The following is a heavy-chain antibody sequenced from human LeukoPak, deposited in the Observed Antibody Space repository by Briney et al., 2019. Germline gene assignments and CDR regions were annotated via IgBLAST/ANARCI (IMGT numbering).Heavy chain of an antibody. V-gene: IGHV3-23*01. CDR2: ISGSGVTGGGT. CDR3: DVYYYDSSGIDAFDI. D-gene: IGHD3-22*01. CDR1: GFSFGSYA. Sequence: GGSLRLSCAASGFSFGSYAMNWVRQAPGKGLGWVSGISGSGVTGGGTYYADSVKGRITISRDNSENTLYLQLNSLRAEDTAVYYCDVYYYDSSGIDAFDIWGQGTMVTVSS. J-gene: IGHJ3*02.